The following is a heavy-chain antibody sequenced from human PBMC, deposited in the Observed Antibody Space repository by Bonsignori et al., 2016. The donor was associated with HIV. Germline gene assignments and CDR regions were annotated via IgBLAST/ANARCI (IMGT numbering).Heavy chain of an antibody. J-gene: IGHJ5*02. Sequence: WVRQAPGQGLEWMGWINPNSGGTNYAQKFQGRVTMTRDTSISTAYMELSRLRSDDTAVYYCARDTPPDYDFWSGYYTSGNWFDPWGQGTLVTVSS. V-gene: IGHV1-2*02. D-gene: IGHD3-3*01. CDR2: INPNSGGT. CDR3: ARDTPPDYDFWSGYYTSGNWFDP.